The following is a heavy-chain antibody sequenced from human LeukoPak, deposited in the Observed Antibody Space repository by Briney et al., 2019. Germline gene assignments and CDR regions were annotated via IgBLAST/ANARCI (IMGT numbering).Heavy chain of an antibody. D-gene: IGHD1-26*01. CDR2: IYSGGST. V-gene: IGHV3-53*01. CDR3: ARVHSGSYAY. CDR1: GFSVSSNY. Sequence: GGSLRLSCAASGFSVSSNYMSWVRQAPGKGLEWVSVIYSGGSTNYADSVKGRFIISRDNSKNTLYLQMNSLRAEDTAVYYCARVHSGSYAYWGQGTLVTVSS. J-gene: IGHJ4*02.